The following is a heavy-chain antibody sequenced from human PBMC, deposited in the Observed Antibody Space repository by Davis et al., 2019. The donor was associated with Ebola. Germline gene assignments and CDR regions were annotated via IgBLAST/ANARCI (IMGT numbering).Heavy chain of an antibody. CDR3: AKGGYGGNSLNAFDI. V-gene: IGHV3-30*02. D-gene: IGHD4-23*01. J-gene: IGHJ3*02. Sequence: GESLKISCAASGFTFSSYGMHWVRQAPGKGLEWVAFIRYDGSNKYYADSVKGRFTISRDNSKNTLYLQMNSLRAEDTAVYYCAKGGYGGNSLNAFDIWGQGTMVTVSS. CDR1: GFTFSSYG. CDR2: IRYDGSNK.